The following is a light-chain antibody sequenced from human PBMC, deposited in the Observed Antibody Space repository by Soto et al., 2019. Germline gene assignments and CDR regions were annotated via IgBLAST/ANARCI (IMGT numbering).Light chain of an antibody. CDR3: FTFTAGGTQV. V-gene: IGLV2-14*01. CDR2: ECL. J-gene: IGLJ1*01. CDR1: SSDIAAYDW. Sequence: QPGLTHPGPRCGSPGQPIALPCPGTSSDIAAYDWFSWSQQDPGKAPKCIISECLNRPGGVSNRFSDSNSGHTAYLTLSRLQVEDEAESFCFTFTAGGTQVFGTGTQVTVL.